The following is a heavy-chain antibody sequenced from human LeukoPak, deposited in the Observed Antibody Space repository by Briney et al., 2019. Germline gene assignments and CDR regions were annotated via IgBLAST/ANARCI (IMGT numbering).Heavy chain of an antibody. CDR3: ARAAYSSTWYSRYFDL. CDR1: GFTFRSYD. Sequence: GGSLRLSCTASGFTFRSYDMHWVRQATGKGLEWVSGIGTAGEIYYPGSVKGRFTISRENAKNSLYLQMNSLRAGDTAVYYCARAAYSSTWYSRYFDLWGRGTLVTVSS. J-gene: IGHJ2*01. V-gene: IGHV3-13*01. CDR2: IGTAGEI. D-gene: IGHD6-13*01.